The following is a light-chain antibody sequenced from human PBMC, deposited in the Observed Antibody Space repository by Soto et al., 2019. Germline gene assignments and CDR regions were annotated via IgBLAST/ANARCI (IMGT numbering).Light chain of an antibody. J-gene: IGLJ1*01. CDR3: QSYDSSLSGPWV. CDR2: GNS. CDR1: SSNIGAGYD. V-gene: IGLV1-40*01. Sequence: QAVVTQPPSVSGAPGQRVTISCTGSSSNIGAGYDVHWYQQLPGTAPKLLIYGNSNRPSGVPDRFSGSKSGTSASLAITGLQAEDEADYYCQSYDSSLSGPWVFGTGTKVTVL.